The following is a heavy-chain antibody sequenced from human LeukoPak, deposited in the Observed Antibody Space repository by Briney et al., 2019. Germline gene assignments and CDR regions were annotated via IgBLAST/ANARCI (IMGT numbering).Heavy chain of an antibody. CDR3: ARDLVHYYDSSGYYYFDY. J-gene: IGHJ4*02. CDR1: GYTFTSFL. V-gene: IGHV1-2*02. Sequence: ASVKVSCKASGYTFTSFLISWVRQAPGQGLEWMGWINPNSGGTNYAQKFQGRVTMTRDTSISTAYMELSRLRSDDTAVYYCARDLVHYYDSSGYYYFDYWGQGTLVTVSS. D-gene: IGHD3-22*01. CDR2: INPNSGGT.